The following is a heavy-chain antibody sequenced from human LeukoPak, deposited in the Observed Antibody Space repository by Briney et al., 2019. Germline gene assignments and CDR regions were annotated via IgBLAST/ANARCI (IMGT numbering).Heavy chain of an antibody. J-gene: IGHJ5*02. V-gene: IGHV1-8*01. CDR1: GYTFTSYD. D-gene: IGHD2-2*01. CDR3: ARAVLGYCSSTSCPFDP. Sequence: GASVKVSCKASGYTFTSYDINWVRQATGQGLEWMGWMNPNSGNTGYAQKFQGRVTMTRNTSISTAYMELRSLRSDDTVVYYCARAVLGYCSSTSCPFDPWGQGTLVTVSS. CDR2: MNPNSGNT.